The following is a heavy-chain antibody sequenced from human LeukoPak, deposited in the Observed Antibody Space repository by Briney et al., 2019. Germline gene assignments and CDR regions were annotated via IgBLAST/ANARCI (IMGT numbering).Heavy chain of an antibody. CDR2: ISSSSSSI. V-gene: IGHV3-48*01. Sequence: GGSLRLSCVASGFTISNYRMNWVRQAPGKGLEWVSNISSSSSSIFYADPVKGRFTISRDNVKNSLDLQMNSLRAEDTGVYYCARETDPAFDMWGQGTMVT. CDR1: GFTISNYR. CDR3: ARETDPAFDM. J-gene: IGHJ3*02.